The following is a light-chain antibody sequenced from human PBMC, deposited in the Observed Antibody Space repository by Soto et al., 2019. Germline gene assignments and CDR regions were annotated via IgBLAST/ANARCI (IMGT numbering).Light chain of an antibody. CDR2: KAS. Sequence: DIQMTQSPSALSASVGDSVTITCRASQSISSWLAWYQQKPGKAPKLLIYKASSLESGVPSRFSGSGSGTEFTLTISSLQPDDFAPYYCLHYDNYYFFTFGTGTKVDIK. J-gene: IGKJ3*01. CDR3: LHYDNYYFFT. CDR1: QSISSW. V-gene: IGKV1-5*03.